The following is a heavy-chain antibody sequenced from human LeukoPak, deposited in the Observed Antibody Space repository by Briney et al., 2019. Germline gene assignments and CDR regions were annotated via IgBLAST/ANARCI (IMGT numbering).Heavy chain of an antibody. CDR1: GGSISSSSYY. Sequence: SETLSLTCTVSGGSISSSSYYWGWIRQPPGKGLEWIGSIYYSGSTYYNPSLKSRVTISVDTSKNQFSLKLSSVTAADTAVYYCARLAELLRPPDYWGQGTLVTVSS. D-gene: IGHD3-3*01. CDR2: IYYSGST. J-gene: IGHJ4*02. V-gene: IGHV4-39*01. CDR3: ARLAELLRPPDY.